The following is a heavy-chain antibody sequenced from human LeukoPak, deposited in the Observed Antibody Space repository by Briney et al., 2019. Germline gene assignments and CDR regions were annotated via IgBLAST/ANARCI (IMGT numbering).Heavy chain of an antibody. Sequence: PSETLSLTCTVSGGSISSYYWSWIRQPPGKGLEWIGYIYYSGSTNHNPSLKSRVTISVDTSKNQFSLKLSSVTAADTAVYYCARRRHYYDSSGFDYWGQGTLVTVSS. CDR1: GGSISSYY. CDR2: IYYSGST. J-gene: IGHJ4*02. D-gene: IGHD3-22*01. V-gene: IGHV4-59*08. CDR3: ARRRHYYDSSGFDY.